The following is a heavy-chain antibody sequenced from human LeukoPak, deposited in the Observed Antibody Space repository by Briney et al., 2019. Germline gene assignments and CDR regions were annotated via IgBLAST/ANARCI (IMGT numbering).Heavy chain of an antibody. CDR1: GYTFTNWW. D-gene: IGHD1-1*01. V-gene: IGHV5-51*01. J-gene: IGHJ4*02. CDR2: IYPGDSDI. CDR3: ARALYSWNDGFDN. Sequence: PGESLKISCEGSGYTFTNWWIGWVRQMPGKGLERMGIIYPGDSDIRYSPSFQGQVTISADKSISTAYLQWSSLKASDTAIYYCARALYSWNDGFDNWGQGTLVTVSS.